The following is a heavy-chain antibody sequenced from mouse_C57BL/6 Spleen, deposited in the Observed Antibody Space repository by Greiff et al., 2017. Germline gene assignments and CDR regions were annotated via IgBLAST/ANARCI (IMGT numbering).Heavy chain of an antibody. J-gene: IGHJ4*01. V-gene: IGHV1-22*01. CDR1: GYTFTDYN. Sequence: EVQRVESGPELVKPGASVKMSCKASGYTFTDYNMHWVKQSHGKSLEWIGYINPNNGGTSYNQKFKGKATLTVNKSSSTAYMELRSLTSEDSAVYYCARERVTPRAMDYWGQGTSVTVSS. CDR3: ARERVTPRAMDY. CDR2: INPNNGGT. D-gene: IGHD2-12*01.